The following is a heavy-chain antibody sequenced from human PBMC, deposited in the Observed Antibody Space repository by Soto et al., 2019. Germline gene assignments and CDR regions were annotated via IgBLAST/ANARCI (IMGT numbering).Heavy chain of an antibody. D-gene: IGHD4-17*01. CDR1: GGTFSSYA. CDR3: ASYGDPRYLKYYFDY. Sequence: QVQLVQSGAEVKKPGSSVKVSCKASGGTFSSYAISWVRQAPGQGLEWMGGIIPIFGTANYEQKFQGRVTITADESTSTAYMEISSLRSEDTAVYYCASYGDPRYLKYYFDYWGQGTLVTVSS. CDR2: IIPIFGTA. V-gene: IGHV1-69*01. J-gene: IGHJ4*02.